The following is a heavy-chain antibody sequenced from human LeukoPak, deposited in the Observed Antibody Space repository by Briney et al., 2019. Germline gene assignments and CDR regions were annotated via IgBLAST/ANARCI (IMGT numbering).Heavy chain of an antibody. V-gene: IGHV3-48*01. Sequence: GGSLRLSCAASAFTFSSYGMNWVRQAPGKGLEWVSYISSSSNSIYYADSVKGRFTISRDNAKNSLYLQMNSLRAEDTAVYYCVRTYYDILTAYNPYFDYWGQGILVTVSS. J-gene: IGHJ4*02. CDR1: AFTFSSYG. D-gene: IGHD3-9*01. CDR2: ISSSSNSI. CDR3: VRTYYDILTAYNPYFDY.